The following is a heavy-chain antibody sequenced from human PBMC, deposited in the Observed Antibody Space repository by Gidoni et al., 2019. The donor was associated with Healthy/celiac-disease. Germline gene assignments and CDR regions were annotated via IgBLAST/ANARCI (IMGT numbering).Heavy chain of an antibody. D-gene: IGHD6-19*01. V-gene: IGHV1-69*01. CDR3: ALGPGIAVAGSLDY. CDR1: GGTFRSYA. CDR2: IIPIFGTA. J-gene: IGHJ4*02. Sequence: QVQLVQSGAEVKKPGSSVNVSCKASGGTFRSYAISWVRQAPGQGLEWMGGIIPIFGTANYAQKFQGRVTITADESTSTAYMELSSLRSEDTAVYYCALGPGIAVAGSLDYWGQGTLVTVSS.